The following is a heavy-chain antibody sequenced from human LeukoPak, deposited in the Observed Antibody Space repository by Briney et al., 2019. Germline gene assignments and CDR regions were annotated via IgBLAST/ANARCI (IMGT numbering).Heavy chain of an antibody. D-gene: IGHD3-3*01. CDR3: ARGFGPAGRFWSGYPFDY. CDR1: GGTFSSYA. J-gene: IGHJ4*02. Sequence: ASVKVSCKASGGTFSSYAISWVRQAPGQGLEWMGGIIPIFGTANYAQKFQGRVTITTDESTSTAYMELSSLRSEDTAVYYCARGFGPAGRFWSGYPFDYWGQGTLVTVSS. V-gene: IGHV1-69*05. CDR2: IIPIFGTA.